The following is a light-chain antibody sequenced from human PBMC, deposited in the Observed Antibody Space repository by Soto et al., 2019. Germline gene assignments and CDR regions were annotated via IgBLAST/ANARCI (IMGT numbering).Light chain of an antibody. CDR1: QTISSW. CDR3: LQHNIYPLT. CDR2: KAS. J-gene: IGKJ4*01. V-gene: IGKV1-5*03. Sequence: DIQLTQSPSTLSGSVGDRVTITCRASQTISSWLAWYQQKPGKAPKLLIYKASTLKSGVPSRFSGSGSGTEFTLTITSLQPEDFATYYCLQHNIYPLTFGGGTKVDIK.